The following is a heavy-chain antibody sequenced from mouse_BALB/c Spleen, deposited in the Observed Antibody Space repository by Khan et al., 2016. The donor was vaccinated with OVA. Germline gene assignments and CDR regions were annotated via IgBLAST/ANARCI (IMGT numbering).Heavy chain of an antibody. CDR3: ARGGAAYNRNDGGAMEY. CDR2: INTHSGVP. J-gene: IGHJ4*01. D-gene: IGHD2-14*01. Sequence: QIQLVQSGPELKKPGETVRISCKASGYTFTTAGIQWVQKMPGKGLKWIGWINTHSGVPKYAEDFKGRFAFSLEISVNTAYLQITNLKNEDTATTVCARGGAAYNRNDGGAMEYWGQGTSVTVSS. CDR1: GYTFTTAG. V-gene: IGHV9-4*02.